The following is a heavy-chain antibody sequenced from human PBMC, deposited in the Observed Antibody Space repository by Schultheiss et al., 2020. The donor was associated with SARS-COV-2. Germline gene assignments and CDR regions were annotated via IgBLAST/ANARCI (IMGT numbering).Heavy chain of an antibody. CDR1: GFSFSYYG. CDR2: ISYDGSNK. J-gene: IGHJ6*02. CDR3: AREPLRGSYYYYGMDV. Sequence: GGSLRLSCATSGFSFSYYGMHWVRQAPGKGLEWVAVISYDGSNKYYADSVKGRFTISRDNSKNTLYLQMNSLRAEDTAVYYCAREPLRGSYYYYGMDVWGQGTTVTVSS. V-gene: IGHV3-30*03.